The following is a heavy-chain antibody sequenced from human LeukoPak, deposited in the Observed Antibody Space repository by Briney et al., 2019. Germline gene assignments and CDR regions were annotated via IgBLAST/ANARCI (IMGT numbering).Heavy chain of an antibody. V-gene: IGHV4-59*08. D-gene: IGHD5-12*01. CDR1: GGSISSYY. CDR3: ARVRYSGYDWNFDY. J-gene: IGHJ4*02. Sequence: PSETLSLTCTVSGGSISSYYWSWIRQPPGKGLEWIGYIYYSGSTNYNPSLKSRVTISLDMSKNKFSLKLSSVTAADTAVYYCARVRYSGYDWNFDYWGQGNLVTVSS. CDR2: IYYSGST.